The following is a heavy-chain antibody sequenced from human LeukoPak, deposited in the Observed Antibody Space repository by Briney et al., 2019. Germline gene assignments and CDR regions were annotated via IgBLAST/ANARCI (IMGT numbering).Heavy chain of an antibody. D-gene: IGHD1-26*01. CDR3: GKYLQTTVGANDY. CDR1: GFTFSSYP. J-gene: IGHJ4*02. Sequence: GGSLRLSCAASGFTFSSYPMNWVRQAPGKGLEWVSVISGSGGATFYGDSVQGRFTISRDNSRDTLYLQMNSLTAEDTAVYYCGKYLQTTVGANDYWGQGTLVTVSS. CDR2: ISGSGGAT. V-gene: IGHV3-23*01.